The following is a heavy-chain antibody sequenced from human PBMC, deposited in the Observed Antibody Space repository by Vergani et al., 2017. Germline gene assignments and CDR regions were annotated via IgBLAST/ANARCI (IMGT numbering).Heavy chain of an antibody. CDR1: GGSFSGYY. D-gene: IGHD2-2*01. CDR3: AKARVVVVVPAAVDV. J-gene: IGHJ6*02. CDR2: INHSGST. Sequence: QVQLQQWGAGLLKPSETLSLTCAVYGGSFSGYYWSWIRQPPGKGLEWIGEINHSGSTNSNPSLKSRVTISVDTSKNQFSLRLSSVTAADTAVYYCAKARVVVVVPAAVDVWGQGTTVTVSS. V-gene: IGHV4-34*01.